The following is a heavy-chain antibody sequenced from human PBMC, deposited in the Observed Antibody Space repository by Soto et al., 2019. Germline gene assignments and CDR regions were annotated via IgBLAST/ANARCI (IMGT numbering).Heavy chain of an antibody. D-gene: IGHD2-2*01. V-gene: IGHV5-10-1*03. J-gene: IGHJ5*02. Sequence: VRLVQSGTEVKKPGESLRISCKASGYTFTPFWISWVRQLPGKGLEWMGRIDPSDSYTSYSPSFQGHVTISVDKSISTAYLQWGSLTASDTAIYYCARIYCTTTTCDSWFDPWGQGTLVTVSS. CDR1: GYTFTPFW. CDR2: IDPSDSYT. CDR3: ARIYCTTTTCDSWFDP.